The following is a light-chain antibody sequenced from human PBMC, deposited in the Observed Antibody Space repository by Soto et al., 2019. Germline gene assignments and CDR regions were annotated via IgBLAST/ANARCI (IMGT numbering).Light chain of an antibody. CDR3: QSYDGTLSGWV. CDR1: SSNIGAGYD. V-gene: IGLV1-40*01. CDR2: ANN. Sequence: QPVLTQPPSVSGAPGQRVTISCTGSSSNIGAGYDVHWYQQLPGTAPKLLIYANNNRPSGIPDRFSGSKSGTSASLAIARLQAEDEADYYCQSYDGTLSGWVFGGGTKLTVL. J-gene: IGLJ2*01.